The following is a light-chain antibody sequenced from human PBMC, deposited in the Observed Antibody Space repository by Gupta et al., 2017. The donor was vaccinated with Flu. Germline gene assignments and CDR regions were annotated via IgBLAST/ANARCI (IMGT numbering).Light chain of an antibody. V-gene: IGLV8-61*01. Sequence: QTVVTQVPSFSVSPGGTVTLPCGLSSGSVSTSYYPSWYQQTPGQAPRTLIYSTNTRSSGVPDRFSGSILGNKAALTITGAQADDESDYYCVLYMGSGIWVFGRGTKLTVL. CDR3: VLYMGSGIWV. CDR1: SGSVSTSYY. J-gene: IGLJ3*02. CDR2: STN.